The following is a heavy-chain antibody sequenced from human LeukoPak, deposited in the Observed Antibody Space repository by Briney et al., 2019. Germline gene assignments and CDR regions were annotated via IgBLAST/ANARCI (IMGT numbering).Heavy chain of an antibody. CDR3: AKGARITMIVVVITPFDY. V-gene: IGHV3-23*01. Sequence: GGSLRVSCAASGFTFSSYAMSWVRQAPGKGLEWVSAISGSGGSTYYADSVKGRFTISRDNSKNTLYLQMNSLRAEDTAVYYCAKGARITMIVVVITPFDYWGQGTLVTVSS. D-gene: IGHD3-22*01. CDR1: GFTFSSYA. J-gene: IGHJ4*02. CDR2: ISGSGGST.